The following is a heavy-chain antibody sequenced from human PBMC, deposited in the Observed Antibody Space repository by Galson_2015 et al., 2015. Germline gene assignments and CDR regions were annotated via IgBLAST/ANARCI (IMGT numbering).Heavy chain of an antibody. J-gene: IGHJ4*02. CDR2: ISSDGSNK. CDR3: ARNPPVPVGEWLFDY. Sequence: SLRLSCAASGFTFSSYAMHWVRQAPGKGLEWVAVISSDGSNKYYADSVKGRFTISRDNSKNTLYLQMNSLRAEDTAVYYCARNPPVPVGEWLFDYWGQGTLVTVSS. V-gene: IGHV3-30*01. CDR1: GFTFSSYA. D-gene: IGHD3-3*01.